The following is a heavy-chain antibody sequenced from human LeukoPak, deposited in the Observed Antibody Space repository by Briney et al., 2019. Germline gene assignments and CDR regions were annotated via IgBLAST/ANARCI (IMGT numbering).Heavy chain of an antibody. CDR2: ISGSGGST. V-gene: IGHV3-23*01. CDR1: GFTFSSYA. CDR3: AKADPYDFWSGNSYYFDY. Sequence: PGGSLRLSCAASGFTFSSYAMSWVRQAPGKGLEWVSAISGSGGSTYYADSVKGRFTISRDNSKNTLYLQMNSLRAEDTPVYYCAKADPYDFWSGNSYYFDYWGQGTLVTVSS. J-gene: IGHJ4*02. D-gene: IGHD3-3*01.